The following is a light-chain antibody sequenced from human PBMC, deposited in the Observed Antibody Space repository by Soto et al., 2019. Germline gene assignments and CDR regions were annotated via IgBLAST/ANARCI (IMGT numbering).Light chain of an antibody. CDR1: QSVDIS. CDR2: GAS. V-gene: IGKV3-11*01. CDR3: QQRSNWPHSIT. Sequence: EILLTQSPATLSVSPGERVTLSCRASQSVDISLAWYQQKPGQAPRLLIYGASTRATDIPARFSGSGSETDFTLTISSLEPEDFAVYYCQQRSNWPHSITFGQGTRLEIK. J-gene: IGKJ5*01.